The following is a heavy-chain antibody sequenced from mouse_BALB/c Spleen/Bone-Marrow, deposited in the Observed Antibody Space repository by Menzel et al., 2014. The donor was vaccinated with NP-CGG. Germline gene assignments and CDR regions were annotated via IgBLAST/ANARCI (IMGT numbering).Heavy chain of an antibody. CDR1: GFTFSDYG. CDR2: ISNLAYSI. V-gene: IGHV5-15*02. Sequence: EVKLMESGGGLVQPGGSRKLSCAASGFTFSDYGMAWVRQAPGKGPEWVAFISNLAYSIYYADTVTGRFTISRENAKNTLYLEMSSLRSEDTAMYYCATIYYGNSHAMDYWGQGTSVTVSS. J-gene: IGHJ4*01. D-gene: IGHD2-1*01. CDR3: ATIYYGNSHAMDY.